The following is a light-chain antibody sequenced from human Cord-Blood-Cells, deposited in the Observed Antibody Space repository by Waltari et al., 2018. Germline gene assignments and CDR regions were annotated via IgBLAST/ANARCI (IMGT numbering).Light chain of an antibody. CDR1: SRDVGGYNY. CDR2: EVS. J-gene: IGLJ3*02. CDR3: SSYTSSSTL. Sequence: QSALTQPASVSGSPGQSITLSCTGTSRDVGGYNYVSWYQQHPGKAPKLMIYEVSNRPSGVSNRFSGSKSGNTASLTISGLQAEDEADYYCSSYTSSSTLFGGGTKLTVL. V-gene: IGLV2-14*01.